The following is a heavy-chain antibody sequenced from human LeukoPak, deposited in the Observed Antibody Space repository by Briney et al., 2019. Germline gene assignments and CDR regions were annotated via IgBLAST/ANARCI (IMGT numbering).Heavy chain of an antibody. D-gene: IGHD2/OR15-2a*01. CDR2: IKEDGSEK. CDR1: GFSFSTYW. Sequence: PGGSLRLSCAASGFSFSTYWMSWIRQAPGKGLEWVANIKEDGSEKYYVDSVKGRFTISRGNAKNSLYLQANSLRAEDTAVYYCARIRICCCFDPWGQGTLVTVSS. V-gene: IGHV3-7*01. CDR3: ARIRICCCFDP. J-gene: IGHJ5*02.